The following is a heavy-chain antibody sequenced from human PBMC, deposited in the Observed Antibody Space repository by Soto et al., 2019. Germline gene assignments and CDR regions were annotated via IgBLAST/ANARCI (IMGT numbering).Heavy chain of an antibody. CDR3: ARGGYSYGRDYGMDV. Sequence: ASETLSLTCTVSGGSISSYYWSWIRQPPGKGLEWIGYIYYSGSTNYNPSLKSRVTISVDTSKNQFSLKLTSVTAADTAVYYCARGGYSYGRDYGMDVWGQGTTVTVSS. V-gene: IGHV4-59*01. CDR1: GGSISSYY. CDR2: IYYSGST. J-gene: IGHJ6*02. D-gene: IGHD5-18*01.